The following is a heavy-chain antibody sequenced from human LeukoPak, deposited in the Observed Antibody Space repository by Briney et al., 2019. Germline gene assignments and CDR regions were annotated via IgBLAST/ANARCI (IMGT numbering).Heavy chain of an antibody. CDR3: ARVYSSSWPYYYYYYGMDV. CDR2: ISSSGSTI. D-gene: IGHD6-13*01. Sequence: GGSLRLSCAASGFTFSSYEMNWVRQAPGKGLEWVSYISSSGSTIYYADSVKGRFTISRDNAKNSLYLQMSSLRAEDTAVYYCARVYSSSWPYYYYYYGMDVWGQGTTVTVSS. V-gene: IGHV3-48*03. J-gene: IGHJ6*02. CDR1: GFTFSSYE.